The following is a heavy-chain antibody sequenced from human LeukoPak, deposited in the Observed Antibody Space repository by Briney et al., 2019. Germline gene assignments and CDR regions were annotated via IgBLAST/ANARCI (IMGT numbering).Heavy chain of an antibody. D-gene: IGHD3-3*01. V-gene: IGHV3-21*01. CDR1: GFTFSSYS. J-gene: IGHJ4*02. CDR3: ARDEGYYDFWSGYYDNLFDY. CDR2: ISSSSYI. Sequence: GGSLRLSCAASGFTFSSYSMNWVRQAPGKGLEWVSSISSSSYIYYADSVKGRFTISRDNAKNSLYLQMNSLRAEDTAVYYCARDEGYYDFWSGYYDNLFDYWGQGTLVTVSS.